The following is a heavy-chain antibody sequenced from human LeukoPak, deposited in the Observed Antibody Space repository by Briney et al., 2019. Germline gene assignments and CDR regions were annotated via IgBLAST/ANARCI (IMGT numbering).Heavy chain of an antibody. CDR1: GFTFSSFS. Sequence: GGSLRLSCAASGFTFSSFSMNWVRQAPGKGLEWVSSVDSTSYHIYYADSLKGRFTISRDNAKNSVYLQMNSLRAEDTAVYYCAKEFRTGGDDAFDIWGQGTMVTVSS. CDR2: VDSTSYHI. V-gene: IGHV3-21*01. D-gene: IGHD3-16*01. J-gene: IGHJ3*02. CDR3: AKEFRTGGDDAFDI.